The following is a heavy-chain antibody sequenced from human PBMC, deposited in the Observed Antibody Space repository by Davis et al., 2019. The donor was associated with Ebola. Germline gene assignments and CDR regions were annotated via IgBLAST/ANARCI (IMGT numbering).Heavy chain of an antibody. D-gene: IGHD2-2*01. J-gene: IGHJ3*01. CDR1: GFTFSNFW. CDR2: IKSDGTIT. V-gene: IGHV3-74*01. Sequence: GESLKISCAASGFTFSNFWMHWVRQAPGKGLVWVSRIKSDGTITTYADSVKGRFTISRDSAKNTLYLQMNSLRAEDTAVYYCARGRSQVAPVTMSHGGFDVWGQGTMVTVSA. CDR3: ARGRSQVAPVTMSHGGFDV.